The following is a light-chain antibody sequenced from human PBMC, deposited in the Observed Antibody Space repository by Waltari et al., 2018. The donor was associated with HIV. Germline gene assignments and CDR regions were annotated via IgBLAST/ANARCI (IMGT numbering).Light chain of an antibody. CDR1: SSDVGGYNY. CDR3: TSFRPTSAPVV. Sequence: QPALTQPAAVSGSPGQSITISCTGTSSDVGGYNYVSWFLQRPAQAPNLIIYAFTHRPSGVSKRFSGSKSANTASLTISGLQVEDEGDYSCTSFRPTSAPVVFGGGTKLTVL. CDR2: AFT. J-gene: IGLJ2*01. V-gene: IGLV2-14*01.